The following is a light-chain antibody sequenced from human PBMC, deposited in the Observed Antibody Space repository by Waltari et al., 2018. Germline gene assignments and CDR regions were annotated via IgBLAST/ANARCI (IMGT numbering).Light chain of an antibody. J-gene: IGLJ1*01. CDR3: ISYTSSRHYV. V-gene: IGLV2-14*03. Sequence: QSALTQPASVSGSPGQSITISCTGTSSDVGGYNYVSWYQQHPGKAPKLIIFDFSGRPFGVSTRFSGSKSGNTASLTISGLQPDDEADYHCISYTSSRHYVFGSGTKVIVL. CDR2: DFS. CDR1: SSDVGGYNY.